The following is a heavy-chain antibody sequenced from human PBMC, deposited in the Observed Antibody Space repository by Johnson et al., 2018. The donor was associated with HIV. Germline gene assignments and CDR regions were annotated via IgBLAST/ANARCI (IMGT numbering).Heavy chain of an antibody. Sequence: MLLVESGGGVVRPGGSLRLSCAASGFTFDDYGMSWVRQAPGKGLEWVSGINWNGGSTGYADSVKGRFTISRDNAKNSLYLRMSGLRAEDTAFYYCARAVGGSYGGAFDIWGHGTVVTVAS. V-gene: IGHV3-20*04. CDR2: INWNGGST. CDR3: ARAVGGSYGGAFDI. J-gene: IGHJ3*02. CDR1: GFTFDDYG. D-gene: IGHD1-26*01.